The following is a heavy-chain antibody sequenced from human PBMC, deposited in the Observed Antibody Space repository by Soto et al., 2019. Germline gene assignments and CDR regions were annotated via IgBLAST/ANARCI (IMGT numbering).Heavy chain of an antibody. CDR3: ARDLNSGSSSQGN. Sequence: GGSLRLSCAASGFTFSSYWMSWVRQAPGKGLEWVANIKQDGSEKYYVDSVKGRFTISRDNAKNSLYLQMNSLRAEDTAVYYCARDLNSGSSSQGNWGQGTLVTVSS. CDR2: IKQDGSEK. CDR1: GFTFSSYW. D-gene: IGHD6-6*01. V-gene: IGHV3-7*01. J-gene: IGHJ4*02.